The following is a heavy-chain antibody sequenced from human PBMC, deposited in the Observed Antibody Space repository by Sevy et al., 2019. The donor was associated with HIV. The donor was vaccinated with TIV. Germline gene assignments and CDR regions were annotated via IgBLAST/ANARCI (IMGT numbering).Heavy chain of an antibody. D-gene: IGHD1-26*01. Sequence: GGSLRLSCAASGFTFSSYWMSWVRQAPGKGLEWVANIKQDGSEKYYVDSVKGRFTISRDNAKNSLYLQMNSLRAEDTAVYYCARDHHSGSYYSDDAFDIWGQGTMVTVSS. CDR1: GFTFSSYW. CDR3: ARDHHSGSYYSDDAFDI. CDR2: IKQDGSEK. V-gene: IGHV3-7*01. J-gene: IGHJ3*02.